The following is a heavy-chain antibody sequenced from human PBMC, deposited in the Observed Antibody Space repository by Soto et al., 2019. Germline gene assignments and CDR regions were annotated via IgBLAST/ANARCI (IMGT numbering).Heavy chain of an antibody. Sequence: LRLSCAVSGFTVSYNYMNWVRQAPGKGLEWVSVIYRGGDTFYAHSVKGRFTISRDNSKNTLYLQMNSLRAEDTAVYYCARGMYGSGSYYIGDAFDMWGQGTMVTVSS. D-gene: IGHD3-10*01. CDR2: IYRGGDT. CDR1: GFTVSYNY. CDR3: ARGMYGSGSYYIGDAFDM. V-gene: IGHV3-53*01. J-gene: IGHJ3*02.